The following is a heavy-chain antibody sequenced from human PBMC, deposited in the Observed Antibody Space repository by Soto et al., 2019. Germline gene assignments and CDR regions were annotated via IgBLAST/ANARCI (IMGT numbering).Heavy chain of an antibody. CDR3: ARDGILTGYCYYGMDV. CDR2: IYPGDSDT. Sequence: PGESLKISCKGSGYSFTSYWIGWVRQMPGKGLEWMGIIYPGDSDTRYSPSFQGQVTISADKSIGTAYLQWSSLKASDTAMYYCARDGILTGYCYYGMDVWGQGTTVTVSS. V-gene: IGHV5-51*01. J-gene: IGHJ6*02. CDR1: GYSFTSYW. D-gene: IGHD3-9*01.